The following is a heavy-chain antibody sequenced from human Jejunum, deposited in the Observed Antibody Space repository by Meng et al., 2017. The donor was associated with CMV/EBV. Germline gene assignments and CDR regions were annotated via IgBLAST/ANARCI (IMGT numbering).Heavy chain of an antibody. Sequence: SRKAAGHPFTNYAMRWVGQTPGQRLGWVRLVHAGNGDTRYSQNFQGRVTITRDTSATTVFMELTSLTSEDTAVYYCASERWGSGYLDLWGRGSLVTVSS. V-gene: IGHV1-3*01. J-gene: IGHJ2*01. D-gene: IGHD4-23*01. CDR1: GHPFTNYA. CDR3: ASERWGSGYLDL. CDR2: VHAGNGDT.